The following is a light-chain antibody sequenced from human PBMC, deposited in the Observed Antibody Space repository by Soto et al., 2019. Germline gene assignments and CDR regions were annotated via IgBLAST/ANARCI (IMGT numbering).Light chain of an antibody. CDR1: SSDVGGYNY. CDR3: SSYTSSSTFYA. CDR2: EVS. V-gene: IGLV2-14*01. Sequence: QSALTQPASVSGSPGQSITISCTGTSSDVGGYNYVSWYQQHPGKAPKLMIYEVSNRPSGVSNRFSGSKSGNTASLTISGLQAEDVADYYCSSYTSSSTFYAFGTGTKVTVL. J-gene: IGLJ1*01.